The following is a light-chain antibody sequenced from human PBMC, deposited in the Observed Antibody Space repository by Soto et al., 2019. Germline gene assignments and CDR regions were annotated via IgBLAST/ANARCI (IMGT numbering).Light chain of an antibody. Sequence: DIQMTQSPSSVSASVGDRVTITCRASRDIGARLAWFRHKPGKAPQLLIQTASTLVRETPSRFSGSGSGTDFLLTINNLQPEDVATYYCLQASTFPRTFGQGTKVDI. CDR1: RDIGAR. J-gene: IGKJ1*01. V-gene: IGKV1-12*01. CDR3: LQASTFPRT. CDR2: TAS.